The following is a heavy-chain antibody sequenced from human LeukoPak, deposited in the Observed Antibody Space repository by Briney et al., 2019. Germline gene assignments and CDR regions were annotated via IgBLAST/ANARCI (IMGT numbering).Heavy chain of an antibody. V-gene: IGHV3-7*03. J-gene: IGHJ4*02. Sequence: GGSPRLSCAASGFTFSNYWMSWVRQAPGKGLEWVANIKQDGTEKWYVDSVKGRFTISRDNAKNSLYLQVNSLRAEDTAIYYCARDGQSGGSGSYPYFDYWGQGTLVTVSS. CDR2: IKQDGTEK. CDR3: ARDGQSGGSGSYPYFDY. CDR1: GFTFSNYW. D-gene: IGHD3-10*01.